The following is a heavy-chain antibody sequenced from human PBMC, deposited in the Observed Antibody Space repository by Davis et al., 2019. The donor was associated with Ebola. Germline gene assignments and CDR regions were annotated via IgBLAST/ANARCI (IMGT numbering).Heavy chain of an antibody. Sequence: MPSETLSLTCAVYGGSFSGYYWSWIRQPPGKGLEWIGYFYYSGSTNYNPSLKSRVTISVDTSKNQFSLKLSSMTAADTAVYYCARLWRWYNWFDPWGQGTLVTVSS. D-gene: IGHD4-23*01. CDR2: FYYSGST. CDR3: ARLWRWYNWFDP. CDR1: GGSFSGYY. J-gene: IGHJ5*02. V-gene: IGHV4-59*12.